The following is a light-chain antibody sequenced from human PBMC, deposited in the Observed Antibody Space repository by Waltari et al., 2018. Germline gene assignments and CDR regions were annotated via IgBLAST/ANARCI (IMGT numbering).Light chain of an antibody. CDR3: QTWGTGFHV. V-gene: IGLV4-69*02. CDR1: SGHSSYA. CDR2: LNSDGSH. J-gene: IGLJ1*01. Sequence: QLVLTQSPSASASLGASVKLTCTLSSGHSSYALAWHQQQPEKGPRYLMKLNSDGSHSKGDGIPDRFSGSSSGAERYLTISSLQSEDEADYYCQTWGTGFHVFGTGTKVTVL.